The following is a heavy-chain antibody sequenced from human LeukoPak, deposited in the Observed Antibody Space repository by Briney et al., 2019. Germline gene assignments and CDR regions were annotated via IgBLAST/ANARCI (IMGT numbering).Heavy chain of an antibody. CDR2: ISYSGST. CDR3: ARLTPYSGSPLGDY. J-gene: IGHJ4*02. Sequence: SETLSLTGTVSGGSISSSSNFWGWIRQPPGKGLEWIGSISYSGSTYYNPSLKSRVTISVDTSKNQISLKLSSVTAADTAVYYCARLTPYSGSPLGDYWGQGTLVTVSS. D-gene: IGHD1-26*01. V-gene: IGHV4-39*01. CDR1: GGSISSSSNF.